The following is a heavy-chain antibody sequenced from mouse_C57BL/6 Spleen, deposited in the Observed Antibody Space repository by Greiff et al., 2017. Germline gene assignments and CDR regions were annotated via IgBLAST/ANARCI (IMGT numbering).Heavy chain of an antibody. CDR3: ARKLRRGSYAMDY. V-gene: IGHV1-75*01. J-gene: IGHJ4*01. D-gene: IGHD2-4*01. CDR1: GYTFTDYY. Sequence: VQLQQSGPELVKPGASVKISCKASGYTFTDYYIHWVKQRPGQGLEWIGWIFPGSGSTYYNEKFKGKATLTVDKSSSTAYMLLSSLTSEDSAVYFCARKLRRGSYAMDYWGQGTSLTVSS. CDR2: IFPGSGST.